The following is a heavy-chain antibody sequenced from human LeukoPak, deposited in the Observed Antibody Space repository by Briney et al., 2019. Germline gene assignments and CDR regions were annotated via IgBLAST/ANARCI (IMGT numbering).Heavy chain of an antibody. CDR3: ARTRNYYYYMDV. V-gene: IGHV3-23*01. CDR1: GFTFSNYA. Sequence: PGGSLRLSCVASGFTFSNYAMSWVRQAPGQELEWVSVISANGGSSYHADSVKGRFTISRDNSKDTLYLQMSSLRAEDTAVYYCARTRNYYYYMDVWGKGATVTVSS. CDR2: ISANGGSS. J-gene: IGHJ6*03.